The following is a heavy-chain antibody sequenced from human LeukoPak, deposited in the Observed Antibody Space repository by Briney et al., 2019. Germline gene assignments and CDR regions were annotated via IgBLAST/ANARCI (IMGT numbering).Heavy chain of an antibody. CDR1: GFTFSSYA. J-gene: IGHJ6*02. CDR3: AQDSIYYGSGSYYNPSNYYGMDV. D-gene: IGHD3-10*01. V-gene: IGHV3-23*01. Sequence: GGSLRLSCAASGFTFSSYAMSWVRQAPGKGLEWVSAISGSGGSTYYADSVKGRFTISRDNSKNTLYLQMYSLRAEDTAVYYCAQDSIYYGSGSYYNPSNYYGMDVWGQGTTVTVSS. CDR2: ISGSGGST.